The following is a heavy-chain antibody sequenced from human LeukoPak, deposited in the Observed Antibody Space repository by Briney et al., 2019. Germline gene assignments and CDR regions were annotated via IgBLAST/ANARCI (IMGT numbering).Heavy chain of an antibody. CDR1: GFTFSSYE. V-gene: IGHV3-48*03. CDR2: ISSSGSTI. D-gene: IGHD6-19*01. J-gene: IGHJ6*02. CDR3: ARDSSGWLNYYYYGMDV. Sequence: GGSLRLSCAASGFTFSSYEMNWVRQAPGKGLEWVSYISSSGSTIYYADSVKGRFTISRGNAKNSLYLQMNSLRAEDTAVYYCARDSSGWLNYYYYGMDVWGQGTTVTVSS.